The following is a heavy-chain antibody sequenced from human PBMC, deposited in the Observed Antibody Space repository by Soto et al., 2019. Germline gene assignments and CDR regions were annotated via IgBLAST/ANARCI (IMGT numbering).Heavy chain of an antibody. CDR2: ISAYSGNT. Sequence: ASVKVSCKASGYTFTSYGISWVRQALGQGLEWMGWISAYSGNTNYAQKLQGRVTMTTDTSTSTAYMELRSLRSDDTAVYYCARIAAAGSWFDPWGQGTLVTVSS. CDR1: GYTFTSYG. V-gene: IGHV1-18*01. J-gene: IGHJ5*02. D-gene: IGHD6-13*01. CDR3: ARIAAAGSWFDP.